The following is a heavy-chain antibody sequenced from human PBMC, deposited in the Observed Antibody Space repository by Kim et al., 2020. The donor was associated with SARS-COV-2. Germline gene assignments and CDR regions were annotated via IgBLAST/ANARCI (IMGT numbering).Heavy chain of an antibody. V-gene: IGHV3-23*01. D-gene: IGHD6-13*01. J-gene: IGHJ5*02. CDR1: GFTFSSYA. CDR3: AKVPDSSSWYFWFDP. CDR2: ISGSGGST. Sequence: GGSLRLSCAASGFTFSSYAMSWVRQAPGKGLEWVSAISGSGGSTYYADSVKGRFTISRDNSKNTLYLQMNSLRAEDTAVYYCAKVPDSSSWYFWFDPWGQGTLVTDSS.